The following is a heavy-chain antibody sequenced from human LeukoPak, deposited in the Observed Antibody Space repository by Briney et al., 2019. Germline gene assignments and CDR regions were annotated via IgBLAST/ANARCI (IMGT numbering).Heavy chain of an antibody. D-gene: IGHD2-15*01. J-gene: IGHJ4*02. CDR3: ARAYCTGGICYGFDY. V-gene: IGHV1-8*01. Sequence: ASVKVSCKASGYTFTSNDINWVRQGTGQGLEWMGWMNPNNGNTGYAQKFQGRVTMTRNTSINTAYVELSSLRSEDTAVYYCARAYCTGGICYGFDYWGQGTLVTVSS. CDR1: GYTFTSND. CDR2: MNPNNGNT.